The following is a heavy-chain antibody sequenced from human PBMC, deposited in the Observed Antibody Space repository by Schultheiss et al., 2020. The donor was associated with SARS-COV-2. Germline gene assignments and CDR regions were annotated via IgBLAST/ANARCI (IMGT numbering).Heavy chain of an antibody. V-gene: IGHV3-33*01. CDR3: ARGQYYYDSSGYMFDY. J-gene: IGHJ4*02. CDR2: IWYDGSNK. D-gene: IGHD3-22*01. Sequence: GGSLRLSCAASGFTFSTYGIHWVRQAPGKGLEWVAVIWYDGSNKYYADSVKGRFTISRDNSKNTLYLQMNSLRAEDTAVYYCARGQYYYDSSGYMFDYWGQGTLVTVSS. CDR1: GFTFSTYG.